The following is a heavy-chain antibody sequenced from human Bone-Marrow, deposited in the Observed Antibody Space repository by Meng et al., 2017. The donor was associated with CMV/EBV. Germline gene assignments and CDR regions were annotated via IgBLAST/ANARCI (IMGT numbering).Heavy chain of an antibody. Sequence: ASVKVSCKASGYTFTSYDINWVRQATGQGLEWMGWMNPNSGNTGYAQKFQGRVTMTRNTSISTAYMELSSLRSEDTAVYYGARGVRRSTSIDYWGQGTMVTVSS. CDR3: ARGVRRSTSIDY. CDR1: GYTFTSYD. D-gene: IGHD2-2*01. CDR2: MNPNSGNT. J-gene: IGHJ4*02. V-gene: IGHV1-8*01.